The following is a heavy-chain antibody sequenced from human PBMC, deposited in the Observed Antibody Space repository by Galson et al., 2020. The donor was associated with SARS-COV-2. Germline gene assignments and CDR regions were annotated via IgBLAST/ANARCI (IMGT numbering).Heavy chain of an antibody. CDR1: GFTFSSYG. CDR2: IWYDGSNK. J-gene: IGHJ4*02. Sequence: GESLKISCAASGFTFSSYGMHWVRQAPGKGLEWVAVIWYDGSNKYYADSVKGRFTISRDNSKNTLYLQMNSLRAEDTAVYYCAREKLVVITDWGQGTLVTVSS. V-gene: IGHV3-33*01. CDR3: AREKLVVITD. D-gene: IGHD3-22*01.